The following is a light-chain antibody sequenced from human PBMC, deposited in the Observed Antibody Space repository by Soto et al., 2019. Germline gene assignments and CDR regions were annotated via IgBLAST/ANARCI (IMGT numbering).Light chain of an antibody. CDR1: QSIGDND. V-gene: IGKV3-20*01. Sequence: EIVLTQSPGTLSLSPGERGTLSCRASQSIGDNDLAWYQQKRGQAPRLLIYGASSRATGIRDRFSGSGSGTDFTLTISRLEPEDFAVYYCQKYGSSPHFGGGTKVDIK. CDR3: QKYGSSPH. J-gene: IGKJ4*01. CDR2: GAS.